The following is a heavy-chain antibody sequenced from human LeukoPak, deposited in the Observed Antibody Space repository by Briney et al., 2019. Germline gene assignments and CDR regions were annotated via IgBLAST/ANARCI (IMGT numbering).Heavy chain of an antibody. CDR3: ARDQYDTWSRRGNFDS. CDR2: IKHDESEK. CDR1: GFSFNSDW. V-gene: IGHV3-7*03. J-gene: IGHJ4*02. D-gene: IGHD3-3*01. Sequence: GGSLRLSCAASGFSFNSDWMDWVRQAPGKGLEWVANIKHDESEKNYLDSVKGRFTISRDNAQNSLYLQMNGLRVEDTAVFYCARDQYDTWSRRGNFDSWGQGTLVIVSS.